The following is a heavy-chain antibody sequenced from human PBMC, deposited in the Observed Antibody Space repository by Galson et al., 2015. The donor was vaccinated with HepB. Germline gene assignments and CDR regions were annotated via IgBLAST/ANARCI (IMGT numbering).Heavy chain of an antibody. Sequence: SLRLSCAASGFTFSTYAMHWVRLAPGKGLEWVAVISYDGSNKYYADSVKGRFTISRDNSTNTLYLQMSSLRAEDTAVYYCAKVWGLKFGGVINAFDIWGQGTMVTVSS. J-gene: IGHJ3*02. CDR2: ISYDGSNK. CDR1: GFTFSTYA. V-gene: IGHV3-30*04. CDR3: AKVWGLKFGGVINAFDI. D-gene: IGHD3-16*01.